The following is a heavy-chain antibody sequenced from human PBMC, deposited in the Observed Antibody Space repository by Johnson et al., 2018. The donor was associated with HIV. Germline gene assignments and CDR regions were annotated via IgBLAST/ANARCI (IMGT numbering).Heavy chain of an antibody. CDR3: ARGHNGAFDI. J-gene: IGHJ3*02. Sequence: VQLVESGGGVVQPGRSLRLSCAASGFTFSSYAMHWVRQAPGKGLEWVAVISYDGSNKYYADSVKGRFTIYRDNAKNSLYLQMNSLRAEDTAVYYCARGHNGAFDIWGQGTMVSVSS. D-gene: IGHD2-8*01. CDR1: GFTFSSYA. CDR2: ISYDGSNK. V-gene: IGHV3-30-3*01.